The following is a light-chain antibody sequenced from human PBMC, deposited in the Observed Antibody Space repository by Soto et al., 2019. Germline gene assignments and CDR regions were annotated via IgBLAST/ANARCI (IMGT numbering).Light chain of an antibody. Sequence: DIQMTQSPSTLSASVGDRVTITCRASQTINNWLAWYQQKPGKAPNLLIYHASNLETGVPSRFSGSAYGTEFTPTISSLQPDDFATYYCQHYLSYPWTFGQGTKVEIK. CDR1: QTINNW. J-gene: IGKJ1*01. CDR2: HAS. V-gene: IGKV1-5*01. CDR3: QHYLSYPWT.